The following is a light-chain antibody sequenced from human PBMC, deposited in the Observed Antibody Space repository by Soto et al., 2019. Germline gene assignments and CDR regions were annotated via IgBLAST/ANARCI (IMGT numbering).Light chain of an antibody. Sequence: EIVLTQSPATLSLSPGERAPLSCRASRSVSSFLAWYQQKPGQAPRLLIYNTSNRASGVPARFSGSGSGTDFTLTISSLEPEDFAVYYCQQRNNWPSVTFGQGTRLEIK. J-gene: IGKJ5*01. CDR2: NTS. CDR1: RSVSSF. CDR3: QQRNNWPSVT. V-gene: IGKV3-11*01.